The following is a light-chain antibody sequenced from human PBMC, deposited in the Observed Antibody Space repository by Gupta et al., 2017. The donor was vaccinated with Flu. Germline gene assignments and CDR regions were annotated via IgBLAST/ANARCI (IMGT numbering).Light chain of an antibody. CDR3: QVWESRSDNYV. V-gene: IGLV3-21*02. CDR2: DDR. CDR1: NIGTKT. J-gene: IGLJ1*01. Sequence: GGTASITLGESNIGTKTIHWYQQKPGQAPVVILYDDRDRPSESPERFSGSNSVSTATVTISRVEAGDEADYYCQVWESRSDNYVFGSGTKVTVL.